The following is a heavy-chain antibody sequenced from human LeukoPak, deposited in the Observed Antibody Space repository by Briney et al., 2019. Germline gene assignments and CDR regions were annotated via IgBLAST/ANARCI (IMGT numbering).Heavy chain of an antibody. CDR2: ISSSGSTI. V-gene: IGHV3-48*03. D-gene: IGHD3-10*01. Sequence: GGSLRLSCAVSGFTFSSYEMNWVRQAPGKGLEWVSYISSSGSTIYYADSVKGRFTISRDNAKNSLYLQMNSLRAEDTAVYYCAREKHTYYYGSGSPYYYYYMDVWGKGTTVTVSS. J-gene: IGHJ6*03. CDR1: GFTFSSYE. CDR3: AREKHTYYYGSGSPYYYYYMDV.